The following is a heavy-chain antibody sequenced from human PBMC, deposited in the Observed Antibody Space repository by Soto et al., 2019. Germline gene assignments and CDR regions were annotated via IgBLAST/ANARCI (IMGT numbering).Heavy chain of an antibody. CDR1: GATFSGNF. CDR2: INPDDGDT. J-gene: IGHJ4*02. D-gene: IGHD5-12*01. CDR3: SRDRSVANYQY. Sequence: ASVKVSCKPSGATFSGNFFHWVRQAPGQGLEWMGWINPDDGDTNYAQKFQDRVTMTRDTSISTAYMDLSRLRSHDTAVYFCSRDRSVANYQYWGQRTLVSVAS. V-gene: IGHV1-2*02.